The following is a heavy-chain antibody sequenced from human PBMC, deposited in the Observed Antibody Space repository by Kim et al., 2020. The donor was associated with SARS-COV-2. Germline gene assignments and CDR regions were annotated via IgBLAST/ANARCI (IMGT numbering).Heavy chain of an antibody. CDR1: GGSISSYY. CDR3: ARIDYGGNPA. Sequence: SETLSLTCTVSGGSISSYYWSWIRQPPGKGLEWIGYIYYSGSTNYNPSLKSRVTISVDTSKNQFSLKLSSVTAADTAVYYCARIDYGGNPAWGQGTLVTVSS. J-gene: IGHJ5*02. V-gene: IGHV4-59*13. D-gene: IGHD4-17*01. CDR2: IYYSGST.